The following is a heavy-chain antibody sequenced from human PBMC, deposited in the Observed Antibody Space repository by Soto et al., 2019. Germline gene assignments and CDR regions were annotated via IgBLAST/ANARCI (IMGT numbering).Heavy chain of an antibody. Sequence: SETLSLTCTVSGGSISSSSYYWGWIRQPPGKGLEWIGSIYYSGSTYYNPSLKSRVTISVDTSKNQFSLKLSSVTAADTAVYYCARTNYYDSSGEFDYWGQGTLVTVSS. D-gene: IGHD3-22*01. CDR1: GGSISSSSYY. CDR2: IYYSGST. J-gene: IGHJ4*02. V-gene: IGHV4-39*01. CDR3: ARTNYYDSSGEFDY.